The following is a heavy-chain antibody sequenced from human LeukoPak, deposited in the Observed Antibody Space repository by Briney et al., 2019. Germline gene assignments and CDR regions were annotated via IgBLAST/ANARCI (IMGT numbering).Heavy chain of an antibody. CDR1: GGTFSSYA. CDR3: ANIPVGRVVPAAAGWFDP. CDR2: IIPIFGTA. D-gene: IGHD2-2*01. J-gene: IGHJ5*02. V-gene: IGHV1-69*13. Sequence: SVKVSCKASGGTFSSYAISWVRQAPGQGPEWMGGIIPIFGTANYAQKFQGRVTITADESTSTAYMELSSLRSEDTAVYYCANIPVGRVVPAAAGWFDPWGQGTLVTVSS.